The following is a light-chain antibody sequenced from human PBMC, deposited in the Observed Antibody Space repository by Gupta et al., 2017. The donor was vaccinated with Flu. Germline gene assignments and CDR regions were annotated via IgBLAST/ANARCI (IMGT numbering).Light chain of an antibody. V-gene: IGKV3-20*01. J-gene: IGKJ1*01. CDR1: QSVSSSH. CDR2: GAS. CDR3: QQDGSSPRT. Sequence: EIVLTQSPGTLPLSPGERATLSCRASQSVSSSHLAWYQQKPGQAPRLLIYGASSRATGIPDRFSGSGSGTDFTLTISRLEPEDFAVYYCQQDGSSPRTFGQGTKVEIK.